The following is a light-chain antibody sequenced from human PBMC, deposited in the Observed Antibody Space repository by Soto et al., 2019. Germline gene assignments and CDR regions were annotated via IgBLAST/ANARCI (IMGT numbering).Light chain of an antibody. V-gene: IGKV4-1*01. J-gene: IGKJ2*01. CDR2: WAS. Sequence: DIVMTQSPDSLAVSLGERVTINCKSSQSVLYSSNNKNYLAWYQQRPGQPPKLLIYWASTRESGVPDRFSGSGSGTDFTLTITSLQAEDVAVYYCQQYESTPPTFGQWTKLEIK. CDR1: QSVLYSSNNKNY. CDR3: QQYESTPPT.